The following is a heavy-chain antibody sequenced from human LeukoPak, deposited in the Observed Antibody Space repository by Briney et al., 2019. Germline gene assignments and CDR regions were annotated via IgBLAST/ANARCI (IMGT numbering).Heavy chain of an antibody. J-gene: IGHJ5*02. CDR1: GGSISSSSYY. D-gene: IGHD6-6*01. V-gene: IGHV4-39*07. CDR3: ARRASSSSEDWFDP. CDR2: IYYSGST. Sequence: PSETLSLTCTVSGGSISSSSYYWGWIRQPPGKGLEWIGSIYYSGSTYYNPSLKSRVTISVDTSKNQFSLKLSSVTAADTAVYYCARRASSSSEDWFDPWGQGTLVTVSS.